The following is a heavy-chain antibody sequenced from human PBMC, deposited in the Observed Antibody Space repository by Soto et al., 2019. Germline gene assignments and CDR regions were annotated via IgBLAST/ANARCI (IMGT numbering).Heavy chain of an antibody. CDR3: AKDISPSYDSSGYLSQFGTAEYFQH. D-gene: IGHD3-22*01. V-gene: IGHV3-9*01. CDR2: ISWNSGSI. CDR1: GFTFDDYA. Sequence: EVQLVESGGGLVQPGRSLRLSCAASGFTFDDYAMHWVRQAPGKGLEWVSGISWNSGSIGYADSVKGRFTISRDNAKNTLYLQINSLRAEDTALYYCAKDISPSYDSSGYLSQFGTAEYFQHWGQGTLVTVSS. J-gene: IGHJ1*01.